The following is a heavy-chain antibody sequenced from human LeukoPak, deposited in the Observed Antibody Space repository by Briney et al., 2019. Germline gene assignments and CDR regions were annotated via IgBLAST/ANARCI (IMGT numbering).Heavy chain of an antibody. CDR2: MDADGSNT. V-gene: IGHV3-74*01. D-gene: IGHD6-19*01. Sequence: LSGGSLRLSCVASGFTFKNSWVHWVRQAPGKGLVWVSRMDADGSNTHYVDSVKGRFTISRDNARDTLFLQMNSLRVEDTAVYYCVRGGWYLYDALDIWGQGTLVTVSS. CDR1: GFTFKNSW. J-gene: IGHJ3*02. CDR3: VRGGWYLYDALDI.